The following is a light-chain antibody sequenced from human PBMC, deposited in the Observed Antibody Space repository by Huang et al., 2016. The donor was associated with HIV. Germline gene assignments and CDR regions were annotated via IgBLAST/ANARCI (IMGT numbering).Light chain of an antibody. V-gene: IGKV1-8*01. CDR2: GAS. Sequence: IRMTQSPSSLSASTGDRVTITCRASQHIDTYLAWYQQRPGSAPKLLIYGASTLQTGVPSRFSGNGSGTDFTLNINCLQSEDVAIYYCQHYYNYPLIFGPGTRVD. CDR1: QHIDTY. J-gene: IGKJ3*01. CDR3: QHYYNYPLI.